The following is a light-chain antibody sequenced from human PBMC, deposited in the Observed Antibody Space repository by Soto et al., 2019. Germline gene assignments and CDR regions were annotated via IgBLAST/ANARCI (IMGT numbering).Light chain of an antibody. CDR2: EVT. CDR3: SSFAVRNNLL. V-gene: IGLV2-8*01. Sequence: QSALTQPPSASGSPGQSVTISCTGTSSDVGRYNYVSWYQQHPGKAPKLIICEVTKRPSGVPDRFSGSKSGNTASLTVSGLQAEDEADYYCSSFAVRNNLLFGGGTQLTVL. CDR1: SSDVGRYNY. J-gene: IGLJ3*02.